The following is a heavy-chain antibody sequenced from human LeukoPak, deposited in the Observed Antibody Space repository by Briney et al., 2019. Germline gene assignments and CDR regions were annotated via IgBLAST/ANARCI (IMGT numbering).Heavy chain of an antibody. V-gene: IGHV3-23*01. CDR3: AKEGPSYYYDSSGYPAY. Sequence: PGGSLRLSCAASGFTFSSYAMSCVRQAPGKGLEWVSAISGSGGSTYYADSVKGRFTISRDNSKSPLYLQMNSLRAEDTAVYYCAKEGPSYYYDSSGYPAYWGQGTLVTVSS. D-gene: IGHD3-22*01. CDR1: GFTFSSYA. J-gene: IGHJ4*02. CDR2: ISGSGGST.